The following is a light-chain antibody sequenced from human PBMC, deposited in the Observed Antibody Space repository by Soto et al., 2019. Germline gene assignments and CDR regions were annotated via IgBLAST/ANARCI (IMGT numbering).Light chain of an antibody. CDR1: RSDVGDYNS. CDR3: CSYVGSNIWV. CDR2: EVY. V-gene: IGLV2-8*01. J-gene: IGLJ3*02. Sequence: QSALTQPPSASGSPGRSVTISCSGTRSDVGDYNSVSWYQQQPGKAPKLMLYEVYKRPPGVPDRFSGSKSGNAAFLTVSGLQAEDEADYYCCSYVGSNIWVFGGGTKLTVL.